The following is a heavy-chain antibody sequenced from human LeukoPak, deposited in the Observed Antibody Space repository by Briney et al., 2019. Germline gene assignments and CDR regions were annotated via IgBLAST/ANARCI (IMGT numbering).Heavy chain of an antibody. CDR2: IIPIFGTA. J-gene: IGHJ4*02. CDR1: GYTFISYD. CDR3: ARAGGSGIVHYFDY. D-gene: IGHD3-10*01. Sequence: SVKVSCKASGYTFISYDINWVRQAPGQGLEWMGGIIPIFGTANYAQKFQGRVTITADESTSTAYMELSSLRSEDTAVYYCARAGGSGIVHYFDYWGQGTLVTVSS. V-gene: IGHV1-69*13.